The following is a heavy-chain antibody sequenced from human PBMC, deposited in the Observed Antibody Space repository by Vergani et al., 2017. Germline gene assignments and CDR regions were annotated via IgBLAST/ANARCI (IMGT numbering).Heavy chain of an antibody. V-gene: IGHV4-61*02. D-gene: IGHD3-10*01. CDR1: GGSISSGSYY. J-gene: IGHJ4*02. CDR2: IYTSGST. CDR3: ARGGKKGMRY. Sequence: QVQLQESGPGLVKPSQTLSLTCTVSGGSISSGSYYWSWIRQPAGKGLEWIGRIYTSGSTNYNPSLQSRVTISVDTSKNQFSLELSSVTAADTAVYYWARGGKKGMRYWGQGTLVTVSA.